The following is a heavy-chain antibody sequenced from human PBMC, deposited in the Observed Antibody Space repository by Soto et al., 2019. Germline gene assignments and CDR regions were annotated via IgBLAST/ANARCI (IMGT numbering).Heavy chain of an antibody. CDR2: IGTAGDT. J-gene: IGHJ5*02. V-gene: IGHV3-13*01. D-gene: IGHD3-9*01. CDR1: GFTFSSYD. Sequence: EVQLVESGGGLVQPGGSLRLSCAASGFTFSSYDMHWVRQATGKGLEWVSAIGTAGDTYYPGSVKGRFTISRENAKNSLYLQMNSLRAGDTAVYYCARGMGDYDILTGYPYNWFDPWGQVTLVTVSS. CDR3: ARGMGDYDILTGYPYNWFDP.